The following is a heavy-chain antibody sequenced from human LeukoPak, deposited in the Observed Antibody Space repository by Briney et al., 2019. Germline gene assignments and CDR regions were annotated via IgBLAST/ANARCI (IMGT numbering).Heavy chain of an antibody. Sequence: SETLSLTCTVSGGSISSSSYYWGWIRQHPGNGLEWIGSIYYSGSPYYSLSLKSRVSILVDTSKNQFSLRLSSVTAADTAVYYCARDLGGFDPWGQGALVTVSS. V-gene: IGHV4-31*03. CDR2: IYYSGSP. J-gene: IGHJ5*02. CDR3: ARDLGGFDP. CDR1: GGSISSSSYY.